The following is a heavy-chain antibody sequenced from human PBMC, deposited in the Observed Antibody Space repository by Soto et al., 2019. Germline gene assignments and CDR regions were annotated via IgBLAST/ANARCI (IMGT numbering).Heavy chain of an antibody. CDR2: ISAYNGNT. V-gene: IGHV1-18*01. Sequence: QVQLVQSGAEVKKPGASVKVSCKASGYTFTSYGISWVRQAPGQGLEWMGWISAYNGNTNYAQKLRGRVTMTTDTSTSTVYMELRSLRSDDTSAYYCARGTGSAAAGVKPRPKDAFDISCQGTMVTDSS. D-gene: IGHD6-13*01. J-gene: IGHJ3*02. CDR3: ARGTGSAAAGVKPRPKDAFDI. CDR1: GYTFTSYG.